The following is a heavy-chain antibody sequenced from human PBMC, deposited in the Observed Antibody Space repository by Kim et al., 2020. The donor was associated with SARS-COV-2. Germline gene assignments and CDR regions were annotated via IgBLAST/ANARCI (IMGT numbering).Heavy chain of an antibody. Sequence: SETLSLTCAVSGSVLAGYYWSWIRQSPGKGLEWIGDINRAGTTIYNPSLMTRVSMSIDTSRSQFSLTLRSVTAADSALYFCARSLGFDSRWFRYLGQG. CDR3: ARSLGFDSRWFRY. CDR2: INRAGTT. V-gene: IGHV4-34*10. CDR1: GSVLAGYY. D-gene: IGHD6-13*01. J-gene: IGHJ4*02.